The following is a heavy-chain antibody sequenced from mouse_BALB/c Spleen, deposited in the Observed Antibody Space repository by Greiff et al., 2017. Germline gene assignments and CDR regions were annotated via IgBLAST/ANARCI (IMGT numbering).Heavy chain of an antibody. V-gene: IGHV1S81*02. CDR1: GYTFTSYW. Sequence: QVQLQQPGAELVKPGASVKLSCKASGYTFTSYWMHWVKQRPGQGLEWIGEINPSNGRTNYNEKFKSKATLTVDKSSSTAYMQLSSLTSEDSAVYYCAYVNYLFDYWGQGTTLTVSS. D-gene: IGHD2-1*01. CDR2: INPSNGRT. CDR3: AYVNYLFDY. J-gene: IGHJ2*01.